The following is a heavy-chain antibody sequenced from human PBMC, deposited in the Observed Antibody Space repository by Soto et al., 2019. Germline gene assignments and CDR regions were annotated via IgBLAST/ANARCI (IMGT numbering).Heavy chain of an antibody. Sequence: GGSLRLSCAASGFTFSGYWMSWVRQAPGKGLEWVANINNDGSKKYYADSVKGRFTISRDNSKNTLYLQMNSLRAEDTAVYYCARVQGITIFGVVIRPYYYYGMDVWGQGTTVTVSS. CDR1: GFTFSGYW. D-gene: IGHD3-3*01. V-gene: IGHV3-7*01. CDR2: INNDGSKK. CDR3: ARVQGITIFGVVIRPYYYYGMDV. J-gene: IGHJ6*02.